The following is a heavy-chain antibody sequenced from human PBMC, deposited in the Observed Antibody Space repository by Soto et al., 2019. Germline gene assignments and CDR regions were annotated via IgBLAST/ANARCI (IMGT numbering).Heavy chain of an antibody. CDR2: IRSRGNGGTA. CDR3: TADTYTSSRQAHDY. J-gene: IGHJ4*02. CDR1: GITFSNTW. Sequence: EVQLVESGGGLVKPGGSLRLSCAASGITFSNTWMNWVRQAPGKGLEWVGRIRSRGNGGTADYAAPVKGRFTISRDDSESTLYLQMNSLQTEDTAVYYCTADTYTSSRQAHDYWGQGTLVTVSS. V-gene: IGHV3-15*07. D-gene: IGHD5-18*01.